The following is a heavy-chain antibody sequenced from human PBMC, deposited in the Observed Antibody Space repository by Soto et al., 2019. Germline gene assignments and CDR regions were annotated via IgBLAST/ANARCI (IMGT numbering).Heavy chain of an antibody. V-gene: IGHV3-23*01. Sequence: DVQLLESGGHLVQPGGSLRLSCAASGFTFSSYAMSWVRQAPGKGLEWVSSVSAGGDMTYYSDSVKGRFTISRDNSNNALFLQMNSLRIEDTALYYCARGDRGGSGSPASYYSSGLDVCGQGATVPVS. J-gene: IGHJ6*02. CDR2: VSAGGDMT. D-gene: IGHD3-10*01. CDR1: GFTFSSYA. CDR3: ARGDRGGSGSPASYYSSGLDV.